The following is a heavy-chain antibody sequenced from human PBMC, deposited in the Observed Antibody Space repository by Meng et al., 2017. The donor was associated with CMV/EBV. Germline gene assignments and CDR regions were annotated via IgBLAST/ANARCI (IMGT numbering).Heavy chain of an antibody. V-gene: IGHV5-51*01. J-gene: IGHJ4*02. Sequence: KVSCKGSGYSFISYWIGWVRQMPGKGLEWMGIIYPGDSDTRYSPSFQGQVTISADKSISTAYLQWSSLKASDTAMYYCARGGSGYYSSFDYWGQGTLVTVSS. D-gene: IGHD3-22*01. CDR2: IYPGDSDT. CDR1: GYSFISYW. CDR3: ARGGSGYYSSFDY.